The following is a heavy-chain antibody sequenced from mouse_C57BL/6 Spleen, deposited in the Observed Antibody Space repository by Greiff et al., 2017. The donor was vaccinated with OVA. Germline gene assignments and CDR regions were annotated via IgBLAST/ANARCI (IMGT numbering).Heavy chain of an antibody. V-gene: IGHV1-59*01. CDR2: IDPSDSYT. CDR1: GYTFTSYW. Sequence: VKLQQPGAELVRPGTSVKLSCKASGYTFTSYWMHWVKQRPGQGLEWIGVIDPSDSYTNYNQKFKGKATLTVDTSSSTAYMQLSSLTSEDSAVYYCARHVDYWGQGTSVTVSS. CDR3: ARHVDY. J-gene: IGHJ4*01.